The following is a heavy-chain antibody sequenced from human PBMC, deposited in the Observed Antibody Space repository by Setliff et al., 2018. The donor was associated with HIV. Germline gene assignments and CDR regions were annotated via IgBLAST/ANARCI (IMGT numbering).Heavy chain of an antibody. CDR2: LSGSGVGT. V-gene: IGHV3-23*01. J-gene: IGHJ4*02. CDR3: AKAGDYYDRTTFDS. CDR1: GFTFSRYT. D-gene: IGHD3-22*01. Sequence: GGSLRLSCAASGFTFSRYTMSWVRQAPGKGLAWVSGLSGSGVGTYYAGSVKGRFTISRDNSKNTLYLQMNSLRAEDTAVYYCAKAGDYYDRTTFDSWGQGTLVTVSS.